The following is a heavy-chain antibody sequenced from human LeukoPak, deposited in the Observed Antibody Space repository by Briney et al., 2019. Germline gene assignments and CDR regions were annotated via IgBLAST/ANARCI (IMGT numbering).Heavy chain of an antibody. Sequence: ASVKVSCKASGYTFTSYGINWVRQAPGQGLEWMGWINPNSGGTNYAQKFQGRVTMTRDTSISTAYMELSRLRSDDTAVYYCARGTRTMIVVYHGAFDIWGQGTMVTVSS. CDR2: INPNSGGT. D-gene: IGHD3-22*01. CDR3: ARGTRTMIVVYHGAFDI. V-gene: IGHV1-2*02. CDR1: GYTFTSYG. J-gene: IGHJ3*02.